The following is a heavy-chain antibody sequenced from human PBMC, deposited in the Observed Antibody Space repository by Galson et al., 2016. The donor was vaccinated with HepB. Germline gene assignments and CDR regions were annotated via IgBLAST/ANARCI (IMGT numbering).Heavy chain of an antibody. CDR1: RFTFRTYG. D-gene: IGHD2-2*01. Sequence: SLRLSCAASRFTFRTYGMHWVRQAPGRGLEWVAFIWYEGSNRYYADSVKGRFTISRDNSKSTVYLEMNSLRADDTAVYYCASPGGKKCFSNHCYEYYGMDVWGQGTTVTVSS. CDR3: ASPGGKKCFSNHCYEYYGMDV. CDR2: IWYEGSNR. J-gene: IGHJ6*02. V-gene: IGHV3-33*04.